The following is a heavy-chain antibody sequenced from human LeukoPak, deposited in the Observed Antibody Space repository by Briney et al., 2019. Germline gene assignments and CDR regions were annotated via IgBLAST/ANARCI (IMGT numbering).Heavy chain of an antibody. CDR1: GFTVISNY. CDR2: IYSGGST. D-gene: IGHD2-8*01. V-gene: IGHV3-53*01. CDR3: ARDLGYCTNGVCHTRFDY. Sequence: GGSLRLSCAASGFTVISNYMSWVRQAPGKGLEWVSVIYSGGSTHYADSVKGRFTISRDNSRNTVHLQMNSLRAEDTAVYYCARDLGYCTNGVCHTRFDYWGQGTLVAVSS. J-gene: IGHJ4*02.